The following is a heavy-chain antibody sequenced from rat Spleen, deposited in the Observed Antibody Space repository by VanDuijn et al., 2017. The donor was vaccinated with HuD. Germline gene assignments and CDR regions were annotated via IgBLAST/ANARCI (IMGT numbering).Heavy chain of an antibody. J-gene: IGHJ3*01. D-gene: IGHD1-1*01. CDR3: TTVVQGHGFAY. Sequence: EVQLVESGGGSVQPGRSLKLSCAASGFSFSDYHMTWVRQAPTKGLEWVASISYDGDYTYYRDSVKGRFTISRDNAKSSLYLQMDSLRSEDTATYYCTTVVQGHGFAYWGQGTLVTVSS. CDR1: GFSFSDYH. V-gene: IGHV5-20*01. CDR2: ISYDGDYT.